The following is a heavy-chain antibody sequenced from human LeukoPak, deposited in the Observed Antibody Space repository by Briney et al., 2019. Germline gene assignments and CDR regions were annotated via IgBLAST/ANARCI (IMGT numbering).Heavy chain of an antibody. CDR3: ARAWGYYDSSGYYRPFDY. J-gene: IGHJ4*02. CDR1: GYTFTGYH. D-gene: IGHD3-22*01. Sequence: ASVKVSCKASGYTFTGYHIHWVRQAPGQGLEWMGWINPNSGGTNYAQKFQGRVTMTRDTSISTAYMELSRLRSDDTAVYYCARAWGYYDSSGYYRPFDYWGQGTLVTVSS. CDR2: INPNSGGT. V-gene: IGHV1-2*02.